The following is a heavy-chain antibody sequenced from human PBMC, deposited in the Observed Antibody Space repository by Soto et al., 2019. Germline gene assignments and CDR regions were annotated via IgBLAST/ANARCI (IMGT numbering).Heavy chain of an antibody. D-gene: IGHD3-10*01. J-gene: IGHJ6*02. CDR2: ISGSGGST. CDR3: AKGNGRITMVRGPADYYGMDV. V-gene: IGHV3-23*01. Sequence: GGSLRLSCAASGFTFSSYAMSWVRQAPGKGLEWVPAISGSGGSTYYADSVKGRFTISRDNSKNTLYLQMNSLRAEDTAVYYCAKGNGRITMVRGPADYYGMDVWGQGTTVTVSS. CDR1: GFTFSSYA.